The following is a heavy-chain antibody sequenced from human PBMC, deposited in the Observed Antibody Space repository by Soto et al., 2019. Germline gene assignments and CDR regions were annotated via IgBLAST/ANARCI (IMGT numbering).Heavy chain of an antibody. V-gene: IGHV1-3*01. D-gene: IGHD2-8*01. CDR1: AYTFTSYA. Sequence: ASVRVSYKASAYTFTSYAMHWVRQAPGQRLEWMGWINAGNGNTKYSQKFQGRVTITRDTSASTAYMELSSLRSEDTAVYYCARDRARYCTNGVCYYYGMDVWGQGTTVTVSS. J-gene: IGHJ6*02. CDR2: INAGNGNT. CDR3: ARDRARYCTNGVCYYYGMDV.